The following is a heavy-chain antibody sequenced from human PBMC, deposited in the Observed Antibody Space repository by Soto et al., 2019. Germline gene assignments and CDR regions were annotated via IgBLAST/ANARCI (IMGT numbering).Heavy chain of an antibody. J-gene: IGHJ4*02. D-gene: IGHD2-2*01. CDR2: IYTSGST. CDR1: GGSISSYY. CDR3: ARQYCSSTSCQNHLDY. V-gene: IGHV4-4*07. Sequence: ETLSLTCTVSGGSISSYYWSWIQQPAGKGLEWIGRIYTSGSTNYNPSLKSRVTMSVDTSRNQFSLKLSSVTAADTAVYYCARQYCSSTSCQNHLDYWGQGXLVTVYS.